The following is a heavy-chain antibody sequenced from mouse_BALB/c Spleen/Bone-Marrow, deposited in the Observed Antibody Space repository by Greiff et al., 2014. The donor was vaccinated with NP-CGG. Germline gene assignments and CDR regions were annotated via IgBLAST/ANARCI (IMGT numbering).Heavy chain of an antibody. J-gene: IGHJ2*01. Sequence: DVQLQESGGGLVKPGGSLKLSCAASGFTFSDYYMYWVRQTPEKRLEWVATISDGGSYTYYPDSVKGRFTISRDNAKNNLYLQMSSLKSEDTAMYYCARGRIYYDYDVGDYWGQGTTLTVSS. V-gene: IGHV5-4*02. CDR3: ARGRIYYDYDVGDY. CDR2: ISDGGSYT. D-gene: IGHD2-4*01. CDR1: GFTFSDYY.